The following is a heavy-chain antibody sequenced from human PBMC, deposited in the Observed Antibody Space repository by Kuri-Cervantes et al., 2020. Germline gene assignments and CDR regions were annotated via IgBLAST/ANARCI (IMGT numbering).Heavy chain of an antibody. D-gene: IGHD3-10*01. Sequence: ASVKVSCKASGYTFTNYGISWVRQAPGQGLEWMGWISAHNGNTKYAQKLQGRVTVTTDTSTSTAYMELRSLRSDDTAVYYCARDNGPMVQGVIYWGQGTLVTVSS. CDR2: ISAHNGNT. CDR3: ARDNGPMVQGVIY. CDR1: GYTFTNYG. V-gene: IGHV1-18*01. J-gene: IGHJ4*02.